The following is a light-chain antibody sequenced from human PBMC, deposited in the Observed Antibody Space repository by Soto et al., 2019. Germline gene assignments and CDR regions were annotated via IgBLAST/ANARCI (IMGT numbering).Light chain of an antibody. CDR2: DVS. CDR1: SSDVGGYNY. J-gene: IGLJ1*01. V-gene: IGLV2-14*01. CDR3: SSYTSSRTLDV. Sequence: QSVLTQPASVSGSPGQSITISCTGTSSDVGGYNYVSWYQQHPGKAPKRMIYDVSNRPSGVSNRFSGSKSGNTASLTISGLQAEDEADDYCSSYTSSRTLDVFGTGTKVTVL.